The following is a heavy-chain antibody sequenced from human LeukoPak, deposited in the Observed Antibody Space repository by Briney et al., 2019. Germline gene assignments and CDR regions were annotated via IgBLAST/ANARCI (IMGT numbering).Heavy chain of an antibody. CDR2: ISSSSYI. CDR1: GFTFSSYS. Sequence: GGSLRLSCAASGFTFSSYSMNWVRQAPGKGLEWVSSISSSSYIYYADSVKGRFTISRDNAKNSRYLQMNSLRAEDTAVYYCATGTGTHNWFDPWGQGTLVTVSS. D-gene: IGHD1-1*01. J-gene: IGHJ5*02. CDR3: ATGTGTHNWFDP. V-gene: IGHV3-21*01.